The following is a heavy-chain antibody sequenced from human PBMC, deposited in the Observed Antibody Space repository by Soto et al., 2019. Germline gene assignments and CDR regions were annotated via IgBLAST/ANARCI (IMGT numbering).Heavy chain of an antibody. Sequence: QVQLVESGGGVVEPGRSLRLSCAASGFIFNTYDMHWVRQAPGKGLEWVAVISYDGSNKDYADSVKGRLTISRDNSKKMLYLQMNSLRPEDTAVYYCAKGQHCSSTSCYFYYYGMDVWGQGTKVAVSS. CDR1: GFIFNTYD. CDR3: AKGQHCSSTSCYFYYYGMDV. V-gene: IGHV3-30*18. D-gene: IGHD2-2*01. J-gene: IGHJ6*02. CDR2: ISYDGSNK.